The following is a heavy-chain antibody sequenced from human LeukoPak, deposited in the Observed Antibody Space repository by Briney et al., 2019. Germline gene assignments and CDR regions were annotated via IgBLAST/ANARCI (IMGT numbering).Heavy chain of an antibody. D-gene: IGHD3-16*01. CDR1: GFTFSSYA. CDR3: AKDVPPRPPRGRGLWPVEVDY. Sequence: GGSLRLSCAASGFTFSSYAMSWVRQAPGKGLEWVSAISGSGGSTYYADSVKGRFTISRDNSKNTLYLQMNSLRAEDTAVYYCAKDVPPRPPRGRGLWPVEVDYWGQGTLVTVSS. V-gene: IGHV3-23*01. CDR2: ISGSGGST. J-gene: IGHJ4*02.